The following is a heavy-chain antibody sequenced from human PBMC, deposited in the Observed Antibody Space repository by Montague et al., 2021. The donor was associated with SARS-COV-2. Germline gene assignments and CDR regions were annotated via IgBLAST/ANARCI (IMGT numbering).Heavy chain of an antibody. CDR2: INHSGST. D-gene: IGHD6-13*01. Sequence: SETLSLTCAVYGGSFSGYCWTWIRQSPRKGLEWIGEINHSGSTNYNPSLKSRVTISVDTSKNQFSLKLSSVTAADTAVYYCARSGSWGIFDPWGQGTLVIVSS. CDR3: ARSGSWGIFDP. CDR1: GGSFSGYC. J-gene: IGHJ5*02. V-gene: IGHV4-34*01.